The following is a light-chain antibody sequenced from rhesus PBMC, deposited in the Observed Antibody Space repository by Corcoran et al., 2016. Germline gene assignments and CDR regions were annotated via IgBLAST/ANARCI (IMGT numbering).Light chain of an antibody. V-gene: IGKV3-24*04. CDR2: GAS. CDR1: QSVSSY. CDR3: RQSSNWPWT. Sequence: EIVMTQSPATLALSPGERATLSCRASQSVSSYLAWSQQKPGQAPRLLIYGASSRATGIPARFRGRGSGTEFTLTISSLEPEDVGVYFCRQSSNWPWTFGQGTKVEIK. J-gene: IGKJ1*01.